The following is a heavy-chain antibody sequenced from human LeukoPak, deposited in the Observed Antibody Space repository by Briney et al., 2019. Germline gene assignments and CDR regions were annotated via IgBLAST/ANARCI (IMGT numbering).Heavy chain of an antibody. V-gene: IGHV3-23*01. CDR1: GFPFSSYA. CDR3: ASSIAAAPYYFDY. D-gene: IGHD6-13*01. CDR2: ISGSGGST. J-gene: IGHJ4*02. Sequence: GGSLRLSCAASGFPFSSYAMSWVRQAPGKGLEWVSAISGSGGSTYYADSVKGRFTISRDNSKNTLYLQMNSLRAEDTAVYYCASSIAAAPYYFDYWGQGTLVTVSS.